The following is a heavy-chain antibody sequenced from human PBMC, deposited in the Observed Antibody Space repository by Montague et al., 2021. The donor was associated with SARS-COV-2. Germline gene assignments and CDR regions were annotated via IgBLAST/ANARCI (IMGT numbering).Heavy chain of an antibody. D-gene: IGHD5-18*01. CDR2: IYYSGST. J-gene: IGHJ4*02. Sequence: SETLSLTCTVSGGSISSYYWSWIRQPPGKGLEWIGYIYYSGSTSYNPSLKSRVTISVDTSKNQFSLKLSSVTAADTAVYYCASSSGYSYGYFFDYWGQGTLVTVSS. CDR3: ASSSGYSYGYFFDY. CDR1: GGSISSYY. V-gene: IGHV4-59*01.